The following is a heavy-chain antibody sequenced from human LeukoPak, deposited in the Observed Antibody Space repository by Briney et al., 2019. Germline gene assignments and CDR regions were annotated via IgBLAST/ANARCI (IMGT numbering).Heavy chain of an antibody. D-gene: IGHD3-3*01. CDR3: ARDRFWSGPHNWFDP. Sequence: GGSLRLSCAASGFTFSSYGMHWVRQAPGKGLEWVAVIWYDESNKYYADSVKGRFTISRDNSKNTLYLQMNSLRAEDTAVYYCARDRFWSGPHNWFDPWGQGTLVTVSS. CDR2: IWYDESNK. CDR1: GFTFSSYG. J-gene: IGHJ5*02. V-gene: IGHV3-33*01.